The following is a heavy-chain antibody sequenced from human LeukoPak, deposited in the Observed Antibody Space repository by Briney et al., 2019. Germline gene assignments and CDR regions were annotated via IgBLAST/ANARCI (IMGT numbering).Heavy chain of an antibody. Sequence: SEILSLTCTVSGGSISSYYWGWIRQPPGKGLEWIGSIYYSGSTYYNPSLKSRVTISVDTSKNQFSLKLSSVTAADTAVYYCARRDRGYCSSTSCPNWFDPWGQGTLVTVSS. CDR2: IYYSGST. CDR1: GGSISSYY. D-gene: IGHD2-2*01. V-gene: IGHV4-39*01. J-gene: IGHJ5*02. CDR3: ARRDRGYCSSTSCPNWFDP.